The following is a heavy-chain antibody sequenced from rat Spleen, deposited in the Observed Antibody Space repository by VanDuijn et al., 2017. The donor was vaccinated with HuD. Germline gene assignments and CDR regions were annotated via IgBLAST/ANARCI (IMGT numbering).Heavy chain of an antibody. CDR2: ISSDGSIT. CDR1: GFTFSDYY. V-gene: IGHV5-29*01. Sequence: EVQLVESDGGLVQPGRSLKLSCAASGFTFSDYYMAWVRQAPTKGLEWVTTISSDGSITYYRDSVKGRFTISRDNSKSTLYLQMDSLRFEDTATYYCARQDGGYALYWYFDFWGPGTMVTVSS. CDR3: ARQDGGYALYWYFDF. D-gene: IGHD1-11*01. J-gene: IGHJ1*01.